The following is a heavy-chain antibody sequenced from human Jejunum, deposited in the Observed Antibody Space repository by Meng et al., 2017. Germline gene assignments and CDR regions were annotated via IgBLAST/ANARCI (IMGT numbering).Heavy chain of an antibody. J-gene: IGHJ4*02. CDR2: IDHSGST. CDR3: ARGGDPRAYYFDY. V-gene: IGHV4-34*01. CDR1: GGSFSGYY. D-gene: IGHD3-10*01. Sequence: QVKLQQWGAGLLKPSETLSLTCAVYGGSFSGYYCGWLRQAPGKGLEWIGDIDHSGSTNYNPSLKNRVTISVDTSRSQISLNLNSVTAADTAVYYCARGGDPRAYYFDYWGQGNLVTVSS.